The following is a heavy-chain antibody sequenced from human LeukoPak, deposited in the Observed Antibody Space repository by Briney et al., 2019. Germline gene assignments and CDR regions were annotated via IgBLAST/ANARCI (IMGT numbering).Heavy chain of an antibody. V-gene: IGHV4-61*02. D-gene: IGHD3-3*01. CDR3: ARGPHLNDFWSGSYNWFDP. Sequence: PSQTLSLTCSVSGGSISSGRYYWSWIRPPAGEGLGWIGCIYSSGRTNYNPSLKSRVTISVDTSKNQFSLKLSSVTAADTAVYYCARGPHLNDFWSGSYNWFDPWGQGTLVTVSS. CDR1: GGSISSGRYY. J-gene: IGHJ5*02. CDR2: IYSSGRT.